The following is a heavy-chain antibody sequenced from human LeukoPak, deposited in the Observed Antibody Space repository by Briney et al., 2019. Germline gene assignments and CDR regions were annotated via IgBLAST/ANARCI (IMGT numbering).Heavy chain of an antibody. V-gene: IGHV3-33*06. D-gene: IGHD1-26*01. CDR2: IWYDGSNK. CDR1: GFSFSNYG. Sequence: GGSLRLSCAVSGFSFSNYGMHWVRQAPGKGQEWVALIWYDGSNKYYADSVKGRFTISRDNSKNTLYLQMNTLRAEDTAVYYCAKARGAATYYYYYIDVWGKGTTVTFYS. CDR3: AKARGAATYYYYYIDV. J-gene: IGHJ6*03.